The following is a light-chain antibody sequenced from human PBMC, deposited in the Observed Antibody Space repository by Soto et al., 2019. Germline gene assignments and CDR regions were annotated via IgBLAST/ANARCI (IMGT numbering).Light chain of an antibody. CDR3: CSHAGSYTYV. CDR1: SCDVGGYNY. J-gene: IGLJ1*01. V-gene: IGLV2-11*01. Sequence: QSALTQPRSVSGAPGQSLTISCTGTSCDVGGYNYVSWYQQYPGKVPKLMIYDVTKRPSEVPDRFSGSKSGNTASLTISGLQAEDEADYYCCSHAGSYTYVFGTGTRSP. CDR2: DVT.